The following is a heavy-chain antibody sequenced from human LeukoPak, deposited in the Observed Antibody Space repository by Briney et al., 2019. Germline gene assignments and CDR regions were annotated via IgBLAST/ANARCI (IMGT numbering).Heavy chain of an antibody. D-gene: IGHD6-13*01. J-gene: IGHJ6*02. Sequence: PGGSLRLSCAASVFTFINYSMSWVRQTPGKGLEWVSGISGGGGSTYYADSVKGRFTISRDNSKNTLYLQMNSLRAEDTAVYYCARDQMRARIAAAGTPYYYYGMDVWGQGTTVTVSS. CDR3: ARDQMRARIAAAGTPYYYYGMDV. V-gene: IGHV3-23*01. CDR2: ISGGGGST. CDR1: VFTFINYS.